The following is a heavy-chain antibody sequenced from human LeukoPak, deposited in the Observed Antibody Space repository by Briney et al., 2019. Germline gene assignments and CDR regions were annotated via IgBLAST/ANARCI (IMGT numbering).Heavy chain of an antibody. Sequence: GGSLRLSCAASGFTFSSYSMNWVRQAPGKGLEWVAFIRYDGSNKYYADSVKGRFTISRDNSQNTLYLQMNSLRAEDTAVYYCANWQQPKEYWGQGTLVTVSS. CDR1: GFTFSSYS. CDR2: IRYDGSNK. CDR3: ANWQQPKEY. D-gene: IGHD6-13*01. V-gene: IGHV3-30*02. J-gene: IGHJ4*02.